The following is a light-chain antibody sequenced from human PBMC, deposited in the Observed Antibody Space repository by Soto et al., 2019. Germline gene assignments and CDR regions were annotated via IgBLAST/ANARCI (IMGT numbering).Light chain of an antibody. CDR2: WAS. Sequence: DIVVTHSPHSVRVFLRDRSTINCKSRQSVLYSSNNKNYLAWYQQKPGQPPKLLIYWASTRESGVPDRFSGSGSGTDFTLTISSLQAEDVAVYYCQQYYSTPLTFGGGTKVDIK. CDR1: QSVLYSSNNKNY. V-gene: IGKV4-1*01. CDR3: QQYYSTPLT. J-gene: IGKJ4*01.